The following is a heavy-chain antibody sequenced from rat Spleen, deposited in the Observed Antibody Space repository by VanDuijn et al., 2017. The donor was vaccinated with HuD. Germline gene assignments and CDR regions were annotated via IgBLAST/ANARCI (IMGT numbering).Heavy chain of an antibody. Sequence: QVQLKESGPGLVKPSETLSLTCTVSGFSLTSYHVSWVRQPPGKGLEWMGVIWGDGSTAYNSALKSRLSISRDTSKSQVFLKMNSLQTEDTATYYWARTAIGIRGTVFDYWGQGVMVTVSS. CDR1: GFSLTSYH. D-gene: IGHD4-3*01. CDR3: ARTAIGIRGTVFDY. CDR2: IWGDGST. V-gene: IGHV2-32*01. J-gene: IGHJ2*01.